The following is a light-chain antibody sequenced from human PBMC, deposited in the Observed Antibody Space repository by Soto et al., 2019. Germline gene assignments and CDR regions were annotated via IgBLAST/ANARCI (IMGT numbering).Light chain of an antibody. CDR3: QQYDRSPWT. V-gene: IGKV3-20*01. J-gene: IGKJ1*01. CDR1: QSVSSSF. CDR2: GAS. Sequence: EIVLTQSPGTLSLSPGERATLSCRASQSVSSSFLAWYQQKAGQAPRLRIYGASSRATGIPDRFSGSGSGRYFTLTISRLEPEDFSVYYCQQYDRSPWTFGQGTKVEIK.